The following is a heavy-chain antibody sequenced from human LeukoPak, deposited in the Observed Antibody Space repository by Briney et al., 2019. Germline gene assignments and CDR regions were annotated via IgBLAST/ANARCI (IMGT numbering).Heavy chain of an antibody. D-gene: IGHD5-12*01. J-gene: IGHJ4*02. Sequence: GGSLRLSCAASGFTLSSYAMHSVRQAPGKGLEYVSAISSNGGSTYYVNSVKGRFTISRENSKNTLYLQMGSLRAEDMAVYYCARDDVAFDCWGQGTLVTVSS. CDR3: ARDDVAFDC. CDR2: ISSNGGST. V-gene: IGHV3-64*01. CDR1: GFTLSSYA.